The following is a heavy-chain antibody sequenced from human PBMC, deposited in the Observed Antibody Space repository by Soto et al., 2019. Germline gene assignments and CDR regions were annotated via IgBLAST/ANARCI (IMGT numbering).Heavy chain of an antibody. CDR3: ATNGSSVVLDS. Sequence: SVKVSCKASGDTFNIYTFNWVRQAPGQGLEWMGGIFAMFGSPHNAEKFQHRLTITADDSTTTVYMELSDLRSEDAAVYYCATNGSSVVLDSWGQGTLVTVSS. D-gene: IGHD3-10*01. CDR2: IFAMFGSP. J-gene: IGHJ4*02. V-gene: IGHV1-69*13. CDR1: GDTFNIYT.